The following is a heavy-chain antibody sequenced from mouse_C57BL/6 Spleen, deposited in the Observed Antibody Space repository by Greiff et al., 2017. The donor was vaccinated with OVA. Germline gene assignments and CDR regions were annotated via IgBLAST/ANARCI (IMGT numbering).Heavy chain of an antibody. CDR3: TRSTMVTNYAMDY. CDR2: IDPETGGT. D-gene: IGHD2-2*01. V-gene: IGHV1-15*01. J-gene: IGHJ2*01. Sequence: QVQLQQSGAELVRPGASVTLSCKASGYTFTDYEMHWVKQTPVTGLEWIGAIDPETGGTAYNQKFKGKAILTADKSSSTAYMELRSLTSEDSAVYYCTRSTMVTNYAMDYWGQGTTLTVSS. CDR1: GYTFTDYE.